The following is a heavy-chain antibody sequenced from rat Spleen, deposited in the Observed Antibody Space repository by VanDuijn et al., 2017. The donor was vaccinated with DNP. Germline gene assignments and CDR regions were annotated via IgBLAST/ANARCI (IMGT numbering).Heavy chain of an antibody. J-gene: IGHJ3*01. CDR2: MNTGGTRP. V-gene: IGHV5-25*01. CDR1: GLSFNKIY. CDR3: ARRGTEKGGNWFAY. Sequence: EVHLVESGGGLVQPGRSLKLSCAVPGLSFNKIYMAWVRLAPKRGLEWGATMNTGGTRPFFSNSLRGRFAISKENTQSDLYLPMNNLTSEDTATYFCARRGTEKGGNWFAYWGQGTLVTVSS.